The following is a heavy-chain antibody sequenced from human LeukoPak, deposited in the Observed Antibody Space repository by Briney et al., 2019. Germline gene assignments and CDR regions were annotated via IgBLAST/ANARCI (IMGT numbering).Heavy chain of an antibody. V-gene: IGHV3-30*02. CDR2: IRYDGSNK. CDR3: AKDGIFYDSSGYYYFDY. J-gene: IGHJ4*02. CDR1: GFTFSSYG. D-gene: IGHD3-22*01. Sequence: GGSLRLSCAASGFTFSSYGMHWVRQAPGKGLEWVAFIRYDGSNKYYADSVKGRFTISRDNFKNTLYLQMNSLRAEDTAVYYCAKDGIFYDSSGYYYFDYRGQGTLVTVSS.